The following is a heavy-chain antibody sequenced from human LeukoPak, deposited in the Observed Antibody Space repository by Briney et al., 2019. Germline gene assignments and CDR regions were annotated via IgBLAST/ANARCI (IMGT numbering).Heavy chain of an antibody. CDR2: ISGSGGST. Sequence: GGSLRLSCAASGFTFSSYAMSWVRQAPGKGLEWVSAISGSGGSTYYADSVKGRFTISRDNSKNTLYLQMNSLRAEDTAVYYCARVRQKDGYSSWGQGTLVTVSS. CDR3: ARVRQKDGYSS. D-gene: IGHD6-13*01. J-gene: IGHJ4*02. CDR1: GFTFSSYA. V-gene: IGHV3-23*01.